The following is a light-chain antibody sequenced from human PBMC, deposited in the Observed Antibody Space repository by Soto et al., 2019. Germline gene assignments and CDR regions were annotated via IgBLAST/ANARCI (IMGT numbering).Light chain of an antibody. J-gene: IGLJ2*01. CDR3: SSYTSSNTLV. Sequence: ALTQPASVSGSPGQSITISCTGTSSDVGGYNYVSWYQQHPGKAPKLMIYDVSNRPSGVSNRFSGSKSGNTASLTISGLQAEDEADYYCSSYTSSNTLVFGGGTKLTVL. CDR1: SSDVGGYNY. V-gene: IGLV2-14*03. CDR2: DVS.